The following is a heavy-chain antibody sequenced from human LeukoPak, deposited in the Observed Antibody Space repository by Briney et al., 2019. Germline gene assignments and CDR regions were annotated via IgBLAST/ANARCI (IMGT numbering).Heavy chain of an antibody. D-gene: IGHD6-19*01. V-gene: IGHV4-34*01. CDR1: GVAFSGYY. CDR2: INHSGST. J-gene: IGHJ4*02. CDR3: ARLPSWYSSGWAPNGY. Sequence: PSETLSLTCAVYGVAFSGYYCSWIRHPPGKGLECIGEINHSGSTNYNPSLTSRVTISVDTSKNQFPLTLSSVTAADTAVYYCARLPSWYSSGWAPNGYWGQGTLVTVSS.